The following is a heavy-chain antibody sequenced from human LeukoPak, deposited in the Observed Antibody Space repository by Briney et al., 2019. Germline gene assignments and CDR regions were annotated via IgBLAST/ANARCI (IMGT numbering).Heavy chain of an antibody. CDR2: ISYDGSNK. Sequence: PGRSLRLSCAASGFTFSSYGMHWVRQAPGKGLEWVAVISYDGSNKYYADSVRGRFTISRDNSKNTLYLQMNSLRAEDTAVYYCTKGLVAIGDPCDYWGQGTLVTVSS. D-gene: IGHD2-21*01. CDR3: TKGLVAIGDPCDY. V-gene: IGHV3-30*18. J-gene: IGHJ4*02. CDR1: GFTFSSYG.